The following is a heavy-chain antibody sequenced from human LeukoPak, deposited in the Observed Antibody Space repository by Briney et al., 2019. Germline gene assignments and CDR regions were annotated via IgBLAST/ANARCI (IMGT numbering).Heavy chain of an antibody. CDR3: ARQTTVTTNYFDY. CDR2: IYHSGST. V-gene: IGHV4-30-2*01. J-gene: IGHJ4*02. D-gene: IGHD4-17*01. CDR1: GGSISSGGYS. Sequence: SETLSLTCAVSGGSISSGGYSWSWIRQPPGKGLEWIGNIYHSGSTYYNPSLKSRVTISVDRSKNQFSLKLSSVTAADTAVYYCARQTTVTTNYFDYWGQGTLVTVSS.